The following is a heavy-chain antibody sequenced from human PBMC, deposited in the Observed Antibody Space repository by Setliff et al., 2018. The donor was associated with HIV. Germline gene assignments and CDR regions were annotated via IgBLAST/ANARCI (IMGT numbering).Heavy chain of an antibody. D-gene: IGHD3-10*01. Sequence: SETLSLTCTVSGGSINSYYWSWIRQPPGKGLEWIGSIYYSGTTYYNPSLKSRVTISVDTSKNQFSLKLSSVTVADTAVYYCAREAGSGSYYSRVYYMDVWGKGTTVTVSS. CDR3: AREAGSGSYYSRVYYMDV. J-gene: IGHJ6*03. CDR1: GGSINSYY. CDR2: IYYSGTT. V-gene: IGHV4-59*12.